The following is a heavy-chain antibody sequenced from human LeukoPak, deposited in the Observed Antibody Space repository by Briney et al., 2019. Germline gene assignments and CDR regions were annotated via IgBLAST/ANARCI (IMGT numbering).Heavy chain of an antibody. CDR3: ARWSYSSSWYVDY. Sequence: SETLSLTCTVSGGSISSYYWSWIRQPPGKGLEWIGYIYYSGSTNYNPSLKSRVTISVDTSKNQFSLKLSSVTAADTAVYYCARWSYSSSWYVDYWGQGTLVIVSS. J-gene: IGHJ4*02. CDR2: IYYSGST. V-gene: IGHV4-59*01. D-gene: IGHD6-13*01. CDR1: GGSISSYY.